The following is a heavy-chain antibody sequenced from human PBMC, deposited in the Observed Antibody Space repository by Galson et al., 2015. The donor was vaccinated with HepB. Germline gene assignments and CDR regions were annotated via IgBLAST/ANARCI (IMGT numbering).Heavy chain of an antibody. Sequence: SLRLSCAASGFTFNNYAMHWVRQAPGKGLEYVSAISSSGGSTYYADSVKGRFTISRDSVRNTLYLQMSGLRPEDTAVYYCVRSPWFGKLSLYYFDYWGQGTLVTVSS. CDR3: VRSPWFGKLSLYYFDY. J-gene: IGHJ4*02. CDR1: GFTFNNYA. V-gene: IGHV3-64D*09. D-gene: IGHD3-10*01. CDR2: ISSSGGST.